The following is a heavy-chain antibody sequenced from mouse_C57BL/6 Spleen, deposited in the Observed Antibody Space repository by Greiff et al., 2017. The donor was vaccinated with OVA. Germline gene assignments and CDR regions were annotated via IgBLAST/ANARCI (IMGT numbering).Heavy chain of an antibody. CDR2: IDPSDSYT. Sequence: QVQLQQPGAELVMPGASVKLSCKASGYTFTSYWMHWVKQRPGQGLEWIGEIDPSDSYTNYNQKFKGKSTLTVEKSSSTAYMQLSSLTSEDSAVYYCARWFYAMDYWGQGTSVTVSS. V-gene: IGHV1-69*01. CDR1: GYTFTSYW. D-gene: IGHD2-2*01. J-gene: IGHJ4*01. CDR3: ARWFYAMDY.